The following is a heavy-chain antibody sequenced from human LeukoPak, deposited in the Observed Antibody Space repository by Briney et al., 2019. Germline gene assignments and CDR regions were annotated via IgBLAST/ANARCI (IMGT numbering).Heavy chain of an antibody. CDR2: LCYSGYI. D-gene: IGHD3-22*01. J-gene: IGHJ5*02. V-gene: IGHV4-39*07. CDR1: GGSFSSGYYC. Sequence: PSETLSLTCSISGGSFSSGYYCWGWVRQPPGKGLEWIGTLCYSGYIYCNPSLKSPVTISIDTSKNQFFLKLTSVTAADTALYYCARINSHSDNYYYPWFDPWGRGILVTVSS. CDR3: ARINSHSDNYYYPWFDP.